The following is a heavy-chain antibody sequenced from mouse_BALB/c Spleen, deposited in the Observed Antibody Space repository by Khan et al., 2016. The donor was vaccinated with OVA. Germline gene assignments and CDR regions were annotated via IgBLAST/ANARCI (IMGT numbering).Heavy chain of an antibody. CDR3: ARSTYKYAFAY. CDR2: MIYSGYT. J-gene: IGHJ3*01. V-gene: IGHV3-8*02. Sequence: EVQLQESGPSLVQPSQTLSLTCSVTGDSITSGFWSWVRKFPGNKLEYMGYMIYSGYTYYNPSLKGRFSITRHTSKNQYYLQLSSVTTEDTVTYYCARSTYKYAFAYWGQGALVTVSA. D-gene: IGHD1-3*01. CDR1: GDSITSGF.